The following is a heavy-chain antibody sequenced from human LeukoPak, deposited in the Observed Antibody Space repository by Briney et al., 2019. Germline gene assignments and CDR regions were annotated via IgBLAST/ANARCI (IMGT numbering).Heavy chain of an antibody. Sequence: SQTLSLTCAVSGGSISSGGYSWSWIRQPPGKGLEWIGHIYHSGTTYYNPSLKSRVTISVDRSKNQFSLKLSSVTAADTAVYYCARSSQAYCGGDCYRFDPWGQGTLVTVSS. D-gene: IGHD2-21*02. V-gene: IGHV4-30-2*01. J-gene: IGHJ5*02. CDR1: GGSISSGGYS. CDR3: ARSSQAYCGGDCYRFDP. CDR2: IYHSGTT.